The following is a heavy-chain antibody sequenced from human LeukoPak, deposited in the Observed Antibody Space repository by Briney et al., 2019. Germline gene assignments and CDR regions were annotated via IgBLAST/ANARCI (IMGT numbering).Heavy chain of an antibody. Sequence: GASVKVSCKASGYIFTSYNIYWVRQAPGQGLEWMGIISPSGGSTNYAQKFQGRVTMTRDTSTSTVYMELSSLRSEDTAVYYCARFAVHRRITVAGQFGLDYWGQGTLVSVSS. V-gene: IGHV1-46*01. D-gene: IGHD6-19*01. CDR2: ISPSGGST. CDR1: GYIFTSYN. J-gene: IGHJ4*02. CDR3: ARFAVHRRITVAGQFGLDY.